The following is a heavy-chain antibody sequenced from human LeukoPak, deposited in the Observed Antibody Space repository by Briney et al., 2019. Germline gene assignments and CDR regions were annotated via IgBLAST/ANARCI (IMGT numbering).Heavy chain of an antibody. D-gene: IGHD6-19*01. J-gene: IGHJ4*02. CDR2: ISAYDGNT. CDR3: ARGKQWLPIPCYFDY. CDR1: GYTSTSYG. Sequence: ASVKVSCKASGYTSTSYGISWVRQAPGQGLEWMGWISAYDGNTNYAQKLQGRVTMTTDTSTSTAYMELRSLRSDDTAVYYCARGKQWLPIPCYFDYWGQGTLVTVSS. V-gene: IGHV1-18*01.